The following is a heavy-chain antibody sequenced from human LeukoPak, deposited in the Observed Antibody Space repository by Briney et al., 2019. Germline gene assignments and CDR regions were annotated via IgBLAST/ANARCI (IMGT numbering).Heavy chain of an antibody. CDR3: AKTPPGGDVDH. V-gene: IGHV1-46*01. CDR2: INPSGGFT. CDR1: GYTFTSYY. D-gene: IGHD3-16*01. J-gene: IGHJ4*02. Sequence: ASVKVSCKASGYTFTSYYMHWVRQAPGQGLEWMGIINPSGGFTTYAQKFQGRVTMTRDTSTSTVYMELSSLRSEDTAVYYCAKTPPGGDVDHWGEGTLVTVSS.